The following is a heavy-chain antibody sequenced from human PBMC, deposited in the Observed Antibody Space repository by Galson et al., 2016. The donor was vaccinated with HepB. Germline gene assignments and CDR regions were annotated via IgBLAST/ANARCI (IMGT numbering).Heavy chain of an antibody. CDR2: ICPGDSDT. CDR3: ARRGIAVAGRGGIDD. D-gene: IGHD6-19*01. Sequence: QSGAEVKKPGESLRISCKGSAYSFTSYWIGWVRQMPGKGLEWMAMICPGDSDTRYSPSFQGQVTISADKSISTAYLQWSSLRASGTAMYYCARRGIAVAGRGGIDDGGQGTLVTVAS. J-gene: IGHJ4*02. V-gene: IGHV5-51*01. CDR1: AYSFTSYW.